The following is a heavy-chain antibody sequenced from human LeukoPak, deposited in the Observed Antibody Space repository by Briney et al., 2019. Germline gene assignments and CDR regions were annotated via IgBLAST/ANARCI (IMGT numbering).Heavy chain of an antibody. D-gene: IGHD3-22*01. CDR1: GGSISSGDYY. Sequence: ASETLSLTCTVSGGSISSGDYYWSWIRQPPGKGLEWIGYIYYSGSTYYNPSLKSRVTISVDTSKNQFSLKLSSVTAADTAVYYCARQTINYYDSSGEFDYWGQGTLVTVSS. CDR3: ARQTINYYDSSGEFDY. J-gene: IGHJ4*02. CDR2: IYYSGST. V-gene: IGHV4-30-4*08.